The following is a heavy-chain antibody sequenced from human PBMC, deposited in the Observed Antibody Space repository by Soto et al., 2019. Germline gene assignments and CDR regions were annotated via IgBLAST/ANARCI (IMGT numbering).Heavy chain of an antibody. CDR2: INAGNGNT. D-gene: IGHD3-10*01. CDR1: GYTFTSYA. J-gene: IGHJ6*04. CDR3: ARDLLWLGESHYYYGMAV. Sequence: ASVKVSCKASGYTFTSYAMHWVRQAPGQRLEWMGWINAGNGNTKYSQKFQGRVTITRDTSASTAYMELSSLRSEDTAVYYCARDLLWLGESHYYYGMAVWGKGTTVTVSS. V-gene: IGHV1-3*01.